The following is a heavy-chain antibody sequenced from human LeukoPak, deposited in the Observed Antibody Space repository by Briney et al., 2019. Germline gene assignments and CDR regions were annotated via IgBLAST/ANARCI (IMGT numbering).Heavy chain of an antibody. Sequence: GGSLRLSCAASGFIFSSYGMHWVRQAPGKGLEWVAVISYDGSNKYYADSVKGRFTISRDNSKNMLYLQMNSLRAEDTAVYYCAKDANILTGYFDYWGQGTLVTVSS. CDR3: AKDANILTGYFDY. CDR1: GFIFSSYG. V-gene: IGHV3-30*18. CDR2: ISYDGSNK. J-gene: IGHJ4*02. D-gene: IGHD3-9*01.